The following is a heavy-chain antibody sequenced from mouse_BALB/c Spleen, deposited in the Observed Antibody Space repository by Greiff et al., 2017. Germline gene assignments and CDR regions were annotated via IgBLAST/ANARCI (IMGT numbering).Heavy chain of an antibody. CDR2: ISSGGST. Sequence: DVMLVESGGGLVKPGGSLKLSCAASGFTFSSYAMSWVRQTPEKRLEWVASISSGGSTYYPDSVKGRFTISRDNARNILYLQMSSLRSEDTAMYYCARGGSYGSSFFDYWGQGTTLTVSS. CDR3: ARGGSYGSSFFDY. J-gene: IGHJ2*01. CDR1: GFTFSSYA. D-gene: IGHD1-1*01. V-gene: IGHV5-6-5*01.